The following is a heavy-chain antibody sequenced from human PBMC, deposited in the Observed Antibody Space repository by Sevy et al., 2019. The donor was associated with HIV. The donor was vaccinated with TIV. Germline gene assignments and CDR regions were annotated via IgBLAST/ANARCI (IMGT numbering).Heavy chain of an antibody. CDR1: GFSLNTYW. J-gene: IGHJ4*02. CDR2: IKQDGSVT. Sequence: GGSLRLSCAASGFSLNTYWMSRVRQAPGKGLEWVANIKQDGSVTYYVDSVEGRFTISRDNARNFLYLQMNSLRAEDTARYYCVRAVAADGSFWGQGTLVTVSS. V-gene: IGHV3-7*01. CDR3: VRAVAADGSF. D-gene: IGHD6-13*01.